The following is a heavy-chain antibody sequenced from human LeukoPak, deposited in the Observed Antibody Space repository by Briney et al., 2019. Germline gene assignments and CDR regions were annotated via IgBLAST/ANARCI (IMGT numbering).Heavy chain of an antibody. CDR2: ISGSGGST. Sequence: GGSLRLSCAASGFTFSSYGMHWVRQAPGKGLEWVSAISGSGGSTYYADSVKGRFTISRDNSKNTLYLQMNSLRAEDTAVYYCARTTTTVTTGHYFDYWGQGTLVTVSS. CDR3: ARTTTTVTTGHYFDY. CDR1: GFTFSSYG. D-gene: IGHD4-17*01. V-gene: IGHV3-NL1*01. J-gene: IGHJ4*02.